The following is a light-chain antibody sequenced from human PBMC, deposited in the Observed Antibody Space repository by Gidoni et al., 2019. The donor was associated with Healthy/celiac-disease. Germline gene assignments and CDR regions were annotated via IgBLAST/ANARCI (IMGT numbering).Light chain of an antibody. Sequence: EIVLTQSPGTLSLSPGERATLSCRASQSVSSSYLAWYQQKPGQAPRLLIYGVSSRATGIPDRFSGSGSGTDFTLTISRLEPEDFAVYYCQQCGSSPNTFGQGTKLEIK. V-gene: IGKV3-20*01. J-gene: IGKJ2*01. CDR2: GVS. CDR3: QQCGSSPNT. CDR1: QSVSSSY.